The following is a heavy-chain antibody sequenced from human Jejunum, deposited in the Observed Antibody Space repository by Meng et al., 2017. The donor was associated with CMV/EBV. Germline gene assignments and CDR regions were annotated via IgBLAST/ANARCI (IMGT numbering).Heavy chain of an antibody. CDR3: ARDRGLMSNYGMHGSYEMDV. Sequence: ISWVRLAPGQGLEWVGGLIPVFGTPEYSDKFRGRVALTADGSTTTHFLEMNSLTSEDTAIYYCARDRGLMSNYGMHGSYEMDVWSQGTTVTVSS. D-gene: IGHD3-10*01. V-gene: IGHV1-69*01. J-gene: IGHJ6*02. CDR2: LIPVFGTP.